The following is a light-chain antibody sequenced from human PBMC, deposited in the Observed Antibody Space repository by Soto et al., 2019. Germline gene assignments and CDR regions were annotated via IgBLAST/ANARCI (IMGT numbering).Light chain of an antibody. CDR2: EDS. CDR3: SSFTSSNTYV. Sequence: HSALTQPASVSGSPGQPITISCTGTSSDVGGYNYVSWYQQHPGKAPKVMIYEDSTRPPGVSNRFSGSKSGNTASLTISGLQAEDEAEYYCSSFTSSNTYVFGTGTKVTVL. V-gene: IGLV2-14*01. CDR1: SSDVGGYNY. J-gene: IGLJ1*01.